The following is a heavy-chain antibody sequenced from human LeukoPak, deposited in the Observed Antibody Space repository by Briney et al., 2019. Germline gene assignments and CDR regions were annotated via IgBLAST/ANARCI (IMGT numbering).Heavy chain of an antibody. CDR2: IYSGSST. V-gene: IGHV3-53*01. CDR1: GFTVNSNY. J-gene: IGHJ6*02. D-gene: IGHD3-10*01. CDR3: AKGLDYYGSGSYLDYYYYYGTDA. Sequence: GGSLRLSCAASGFTVNSNYMTWVRQAPGKGLELVSPIYSGSSTYYADSVKGRFTISRDNSKNTLYLQMDSLRAEDTAVYYCAKGLDYYGSGSYLDYYYYYGTDAWGQGTTVTVSS.